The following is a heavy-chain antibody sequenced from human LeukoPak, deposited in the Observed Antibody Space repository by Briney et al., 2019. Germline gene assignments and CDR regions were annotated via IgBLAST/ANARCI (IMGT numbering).Heavy chain of an antibody. CDR1: GFAFGRSW. J-gene: IGHJ4*02. CDR3: ARDFRGSIDY. Sequence: GGSLRLSYAASGFAFGRSWMSWARQAPGKGLEWVANMKEDGTRKYYLDSVEGRFTISRDNSKNTLYLQMNSLRPEDTAVYYCARDFRGSIDYWGQGTLVTVSS. CDR2: MKEDGTRK. D-gene: IGHD3-10*01. V-gene: IGHV3-7*01.